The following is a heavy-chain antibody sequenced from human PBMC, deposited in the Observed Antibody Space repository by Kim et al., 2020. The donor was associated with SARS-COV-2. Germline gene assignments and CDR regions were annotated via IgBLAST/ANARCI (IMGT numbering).Heavy chain of an antibody. CDR1: GFTFSSCA. Sequence: GGSLRLSCAASGFTFSSCAIHWVRQAPGKGLEWVAVISYDGSNKNYADSVKGRFTISRDNSKNTLYLQMNSLRAGDTALHYCARDPWSRLRGLTYSYDGMDVWGQGTTVTVSS. CDR2: ISYDGSNK. J-gene: IGHJ6*02. V-gene: IGHV3-30-3*01. D-gene: IGHD3-10*01. CDR3: ARDPWSRLRGLTYSYDGMDV.